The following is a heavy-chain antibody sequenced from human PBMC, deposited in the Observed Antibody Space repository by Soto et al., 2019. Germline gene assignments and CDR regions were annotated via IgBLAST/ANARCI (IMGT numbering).Heavy chain of an antibody. CDR1: GGSISSGDYY. Sequence: SETLSLTCTVSGGSISSGDYYWSWICQPPGKGLEWIGYIYYSGSTYYNPSLKSRVTISVDTSKNQFSLKLSSVTAADTAVYYCARDTQYYCDSSGYWDWGQGTLVTVSS. J-gene: IGHJ4*02. CDR3: ARDTQYYCDSSGYWD. D-gene: IGHD3-22*01. CDR2: IYYSGST. V-gene: IGHV4-30-4*01.